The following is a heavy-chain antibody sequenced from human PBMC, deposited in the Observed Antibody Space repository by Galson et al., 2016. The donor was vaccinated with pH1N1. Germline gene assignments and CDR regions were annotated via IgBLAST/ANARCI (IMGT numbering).Heavy chain of an antibody. Sequence: LSLTCTVSGGSISSGGYYWSWIRQHPGKGLEWIGYIYYSGSTYYNPSLKSRVTISVDTSKNQFSLKLSSVTAADTAVYYCALVPRGEFLYYMDVWGKGTTVTVSS. V-gene: IGHV4-31*03. D-gene: IGHD3-16*01. CDR3: ALVPRGEFLYYMDV. CDR2: IYYSGST. CDR1: GGSISSGGYY. J-gene: IGHJ6*03.